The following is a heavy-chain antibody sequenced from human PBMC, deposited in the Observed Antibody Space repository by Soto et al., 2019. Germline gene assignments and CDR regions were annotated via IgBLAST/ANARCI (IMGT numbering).Heavy chain of an antibody. D-gene: IGHD2-2*01. CDR2: IDPSDSYV. CDR3: TRRASSSFYHFDF. Sequence: ESLKISCQASVYSFTAYWITWVRQMPGKGLEWMATIDPSDSYVDYSPSFRGHVTFSVDRSITTVYLQWNSLKASDSAMYFCTRRASSSFYHFDFRGQGALVTVSS. V-gene: IGHV5-10-1*01. J-gene: IGHJ4*02. CDR1: VYSFTAYW.